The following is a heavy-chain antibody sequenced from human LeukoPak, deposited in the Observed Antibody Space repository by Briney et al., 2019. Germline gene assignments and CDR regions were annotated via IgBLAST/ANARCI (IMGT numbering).Heavy chain of an antibody. D-gene: IGHD6-13*01. V-gene: IGHV3-9*03. CDR3: AKASGYSSSDFDY. J-gene: IGHJ4*02. CDR1: GFTFDDYA. Sequence: GRSLRLSCAASGFTFDDYAMHWVRQAPGKGLEWVSGISWNSGSIGYADSVKGRLTISRDNAKNSLYLQMNSLRAEDMALYYCAKASGYSSSDFDYWGQGTLVTVSS. CDR2: ISWNSGSI.